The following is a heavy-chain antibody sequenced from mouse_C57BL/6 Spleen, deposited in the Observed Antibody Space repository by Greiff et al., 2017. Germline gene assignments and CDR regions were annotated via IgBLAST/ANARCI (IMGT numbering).Heavy chain of an antibody. V-gene: IGHV1-62-2*01. D-gene: IGHD1-1*01. CDR3: ARHEGRTHNGSSYYAMDY. CDR1: GYTFTEST. CDR2: FYPGSGSI. J-gene: IGHJ4*01. Sequence: VQLQQSGAELVKPGASVKLSCKASGYTFTESTIHWVKQRSGQGLEWIGWFYPGSGSIKYNEKFKDTATLTADKSSSTVYMEISRLTSEDSAVYFCARHEGRTHNGSSYYAMDYWGQGTSVTVAS.